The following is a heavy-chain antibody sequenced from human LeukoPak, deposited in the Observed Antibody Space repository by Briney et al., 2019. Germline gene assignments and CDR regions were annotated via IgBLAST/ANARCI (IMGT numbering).Heavy chain of an antibody. Sequence: QAAASLRLSCAASGFTFSNHGMNWVRQAPGKGREWVSGISPSGDITYYADSVKGRFTISRDNSKNTLYLQMNSLRAEDTAVYYCASLYYGGNNFDYWGQGTLVTVSS. CDR1: GFTFSNHG. CDR2: ISPSGDIT. V-gene: IGHV3-23*01. J-gene: IGHJ4*02. CDR3: ASLYYGGNNFDY. D-gene: IGHD4-23*01.